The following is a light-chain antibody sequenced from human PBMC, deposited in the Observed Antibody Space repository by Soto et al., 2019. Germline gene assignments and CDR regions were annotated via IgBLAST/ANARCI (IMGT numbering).Light chain of an antibody. CDR2: DVS. J-gene: IGLJ1*01. CDR3: CSYAGSYISEV. Sequence: QSVLTQPRSVSGSPGQSVTISCTGTSSDVGGYNYVSWYQQHPGKAPKLMIYDVSKRPPGVPDRFSGSKSGNTASLTISGLQAEDEADYYCCSYAGSYISEVFGTGTKVTVL. V-gene: IGLV2-11*01. CDR1: SSDVGGYNY.